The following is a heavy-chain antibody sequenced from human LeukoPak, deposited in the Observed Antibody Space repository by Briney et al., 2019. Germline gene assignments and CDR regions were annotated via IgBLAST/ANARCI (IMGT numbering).Heavy chain of an antibody. Sequence: GGSLRLSCAASGFTFSSYAMHWVRQAPGKGLEWVAVISYDGSNKYYADSVKGRFTISRDNSKNTLYLQMNSLRADDTAVYYCAKDDPEAYFDYWGQGNLVTVSS. CDR2: ISYDGSNK. CDR1: GFTFSSYA. J-gene: IGHJ4*02. V-gene: IGHV3-30-3*01. CDR3: AKDDPEAYFDY.